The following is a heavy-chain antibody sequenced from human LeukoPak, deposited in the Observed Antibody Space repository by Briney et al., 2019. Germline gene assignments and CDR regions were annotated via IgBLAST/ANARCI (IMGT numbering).Heavy chain of an antibody. V-gene: IGHV3-23*01. CDR3: AARKVRGVWFYLDY. D-gene: IGHD3-10*01. CDR1: GFTFSSYT. Sequence: PGGSLRLSCAASGFTFSSYTMSWVRQAPGKGLEWVSTITTSDGNTYYADSVKGRFTVSRDNSKNTLFLQMNSLGVEDTAVYFCAARKVRGVWFYLDYWGQGTLVTVSS. CDR2: ITTSDGNT. J-gene: IGHJ4*02.